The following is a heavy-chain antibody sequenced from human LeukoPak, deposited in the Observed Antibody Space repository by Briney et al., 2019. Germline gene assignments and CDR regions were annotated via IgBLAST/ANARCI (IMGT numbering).Heavy chain of an antibody. CDR3: ARQGLNYDFWSAPNAFDI. CDR2: IYPGDSDT. CDR1: GYSFTSYW. Sequence: GESLKISCKGSGYSFTSYWIGWVRQMPGKGLEWMGIIYPGDSDTKYSPSFQGQVTISANKSISTAYLQWSSLKASDTAMYYCARQGLNYDFWSAPNAFDIWGQGTMVTVSS. V-gene: IGHV5-51*01. D-gene: IGHD3-3*01. J-gene: IGHJ3*02.